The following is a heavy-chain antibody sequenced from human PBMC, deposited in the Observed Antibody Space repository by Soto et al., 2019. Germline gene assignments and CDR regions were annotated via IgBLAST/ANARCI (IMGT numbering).Heavy chain of an antibody. J-gene: IGHJ4*02. Sequence: QVQLEQSGGEVKQPGSSVRVSCKTSGGTFSTYAINWVRQAPGQGLEWMGAIIPLFGTADYSQKFQGRVTITADDSTSTAYMELSSLRFADTAVYFCARPKGTYSSGYYYFDFWGQGTLVTVSS. CDR3: ARPKGTYSSGYYYFDF. CDR1: GGTFSTYA. D-gene: IGHD6-19*01. CDR2: IIPLFGTA. V-gene: IGHV1-69*01.